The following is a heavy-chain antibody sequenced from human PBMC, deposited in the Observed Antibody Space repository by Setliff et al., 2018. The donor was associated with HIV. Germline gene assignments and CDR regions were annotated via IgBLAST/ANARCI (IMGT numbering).Heavy chain of an antibody. V-gene: IGHV1-18*04. J-gene: IGHJ6*03. Sequence: ASVKVSCKASGYSFTAYYVHWVRQAPGQGLEWMGWISADNGNTNYAQKLQGRVTMTTDTSTSTADMELRSLRSDDTAVYYCARVPGARPYYYYYMDVWGKGTTVTVSS. CDR3: ARVPGARPYYYYYMDV. CDR1: GYSFTAYY. D-gene: IGHD3-10*01. CDR2: ISADNGNT.